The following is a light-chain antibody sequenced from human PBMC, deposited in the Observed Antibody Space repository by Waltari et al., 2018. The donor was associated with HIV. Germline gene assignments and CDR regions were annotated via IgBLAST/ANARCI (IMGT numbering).Light chain of an antibody. Sequence: QSALTQPRSVSGSPGQSVTISCTGTSSDIGDYTYVSWYQHHPGKAPKLMIYDVTKRPSGVPDRFSGSKSGNTASLTISGLQAEDEAAYYCCSFAGSYTLVFGGGTKLTVL. CDR1: SSDIGDYTY. J-gene: IGLJ3*02. V-gene: IGLV2-11*01. CDR3: CSFAGSYTLV. CDR2: DVT.